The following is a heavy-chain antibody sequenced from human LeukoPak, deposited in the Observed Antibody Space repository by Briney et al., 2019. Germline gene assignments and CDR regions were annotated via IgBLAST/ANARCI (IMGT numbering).Heavy chain of an antibody. CDR3: AREAGWSVSNPTDY. V-gene: IGHV7-4-1*02. J-gene: IGHJ4*02. CDR2: INTNTGNP. D-gene: IGHD6-19*01. CDR1: GYTFTGYY. Sequence: GASVKVSCNASGYTFTGYYIHWVRQAPGQGLEWMGWINTNTGNPTYAQGFTGRFVFSLDTSVSTAYLQISSLKAEDTAVYYCAREAGWSVSNPTDYWGQGTLVTVSS.